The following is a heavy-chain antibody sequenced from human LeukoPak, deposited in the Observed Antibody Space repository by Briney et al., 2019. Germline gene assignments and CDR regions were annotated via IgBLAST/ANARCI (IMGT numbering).Heavy chain of an antibody. D-gene: IGHD6-19*01. J-gene: IGHJ4*02. CDR2: IIPILGIA. CDR1: GGTFSSYA. V-gene: IGHV1-69*04. CDR3: ARLRGIAVAGTDDY. Sequence: ASEKVSRKASGGTFSSYAISWVRQTPGQELVWVGRIIPILGIANHAQKLQGRVTITADESTSTAYMEVSSLSSEDTAVYYCARLRGIAVAGTDDYWGQGTLVTVSS.